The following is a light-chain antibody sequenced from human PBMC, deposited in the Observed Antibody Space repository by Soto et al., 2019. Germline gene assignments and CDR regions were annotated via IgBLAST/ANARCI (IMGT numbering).Light chain of an antibody. CDR1: QSISSH. CDR2: TAS. V-gene: IGKV1-39*01. Sequence: PSSLSASVGDTVTLTCRASQSISSHLNWYQQKPGKAPNLLMYTASNLQSGVPSRFSGSGSGTDFTLTINRLEPEDFAVYYCQQYGGSPRTFGQGTKVDIK. J-gene: IGKJ1*01. CDR3: QQYGGSPRT.